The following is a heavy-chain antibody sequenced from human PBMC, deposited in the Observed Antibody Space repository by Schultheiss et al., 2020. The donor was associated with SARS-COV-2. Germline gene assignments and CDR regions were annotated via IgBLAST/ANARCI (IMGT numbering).Heavy chain of an antibody. Sequence: GGSLRLSCAASGFTVSSNYMSWVRQAPGKGLEWVSVIYSGGSTYYADSVKGRFTISRHNSKNTLYLQMNSLRAEDTAVYYCARDSLCGGDCYSLWGQGTPVTVSS. V-gene: IGHV3-53*04. CDR2: IYSGGST. D-gene: IGHD2-21*01. J-gene: IGHJ4*02. CDR3: ARDSLCGGDCYSL. CDR1: GFTVSSNY.